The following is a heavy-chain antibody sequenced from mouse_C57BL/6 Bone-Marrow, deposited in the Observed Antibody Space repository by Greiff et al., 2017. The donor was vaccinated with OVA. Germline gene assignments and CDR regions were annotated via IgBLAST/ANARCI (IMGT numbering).Heavy chain of an antibody. CDR2: ISSGGDYI. J-gene: IGHJ4*01. CDR3: TRRGITTVVATYYYAMDY. CDR1: GFTFSSYA. Sequence: EVKLMESGEGLVKPGGSLKLSCAASGFTFSSYAMSWVRQTPEKRLEWVAYISSGGDYIYYADTVKGRFTISRDNARNTLYLQVSSLKSEDTAMYYCTRRGITTVVATYYYAMDYWGQGTSVTVSS. V-gene: IGHV5-9-1*02. D-gene: IGHD1-1*01.